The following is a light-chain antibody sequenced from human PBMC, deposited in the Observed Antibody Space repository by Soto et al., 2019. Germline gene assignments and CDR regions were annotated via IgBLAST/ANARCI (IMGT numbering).Light chain of an antibody. CDR1: SSNIGAGYD. J-gene: IGLJ1*01. V-gene: IGLV1-40*01. CDR3: QSYDVSLTAYV. CDR2: GNI. Sequence: QSVLTQPPSVSGAPGLRVTFSCTGSSSNIGAGYDVHWYQQFPGTAPKLLISGNINRPSGIPDRFSGSKSGTSASLAITGLQTEDEADYYCQSYDVSLTAYVFGTGTKLTVL.